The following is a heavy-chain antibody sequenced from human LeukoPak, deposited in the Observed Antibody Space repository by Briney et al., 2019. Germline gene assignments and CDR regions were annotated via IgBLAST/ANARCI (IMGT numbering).Heavy chain of an antibody. CDR1: GFTFSSYA. J-gene: IGHJ4*02. CDR3: AKPRYSSGWDHTYYFDY. CDR2: ISGSGGST. D-gene: IGHD6-19*01. Sequence: GGSLRLSCAASGFTFSSYAMSWVRQAPGKGLEWVSAISGSGGSTYYADSVKGRFTISRDNSKNTLYLQMSSLRAEDTAVYYCAKPRYSSGWDHTYYFDYWGQGTLVTVSS. V-gene: IGHV3-23*01.